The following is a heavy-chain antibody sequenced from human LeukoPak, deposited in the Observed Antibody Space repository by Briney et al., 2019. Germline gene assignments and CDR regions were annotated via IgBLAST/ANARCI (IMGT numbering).Heavy chain of an antibody. J-gene: IGHJ4*02. D-gene: IGHD6-19*01. CDR2: INSDGSST. Sequence: PGGSLRLSCAASGFTFSSYWMHWVRQAPGKGLVWVSRINSDGSSTSDADSVKGRFTISRDNSKNTLYLQMNSLRAEDTAVYYCARDSGWYSGPCYFDYWGQGTLVTVSS. CDR1: GFTFSSYW. V-gene: IGHV3-74*01. CDR3: ARDSGWYSGPCYFDY.